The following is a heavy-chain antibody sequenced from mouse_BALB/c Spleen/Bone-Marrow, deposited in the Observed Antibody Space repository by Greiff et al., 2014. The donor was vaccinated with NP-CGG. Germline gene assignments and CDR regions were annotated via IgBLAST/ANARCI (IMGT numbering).Heavy chain of an antibody. J-gene: IGHJ3*01. V-gene: IGHV1-76*01. CDR1: GYIFTSYW. D-gene: IGHD2-2*01. Sequence: QVQLQQSGAELVRPGASVKLSCKTSGYIFTSYWIHWVKQRSGQGPEWIARIYPGSGSTYYNEKFEGKATLTADKSSSTAYMQLSSLKSEDSAVYFCASGVTTGWFVYWGQGTLVTVSA. CDR2: IYPGSGST. CDR3: ASGVTTGWFVY.